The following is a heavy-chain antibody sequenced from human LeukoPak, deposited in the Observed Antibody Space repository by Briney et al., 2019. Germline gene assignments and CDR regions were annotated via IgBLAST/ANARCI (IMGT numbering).Heavy chain of an antibody. D-gene: IGHD1-26*01. J-gene: IGHJ6*03. Sequence: GESLKVSCKASGYTFTGYYMHWVRQAPGQGLEWMGWINPNSGGTNYAQKFQGRVTMTRDTSISTAYMELSRLRSDDTAVYYCARDGRGPFEDPYYYYYMDVWGKGTTVTVSS. CDR3: ARDGRGPFEDPYYYYYMDV. CDR2: INPNSGGT. V-gene: IGHV1-2*02. CDR1: GYTFTGYY.